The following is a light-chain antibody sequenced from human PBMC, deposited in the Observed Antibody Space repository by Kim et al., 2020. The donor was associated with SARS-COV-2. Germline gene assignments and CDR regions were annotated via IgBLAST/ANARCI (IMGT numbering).Light chain of an antibody. CDR3: QQYGSSPRS. CDR1: QSVSSNY. Sequence: PGERATLSCRASQSVSSNYLAWYQQKPGQAPRLLIYGASSRATGIPDRFSGSGSGTDFTLTISRLEPEDFAVFYCQQYGSSPRSFGQGTKLEIK. CDR2: GAS. J-gene: IGKJ2*03. V-gene: IGKV3-20*01.